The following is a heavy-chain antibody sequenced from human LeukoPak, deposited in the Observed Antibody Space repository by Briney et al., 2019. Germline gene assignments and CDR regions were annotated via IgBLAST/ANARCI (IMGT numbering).Heavy chain of an antibody. CDR3: ARVRGWKYFDY. V-gene: IGHV3-48*03. D-gene: IGHD1-1*01. J-gene: IGHJ4*02. Sequence: GGSLRLSCAASGFTFSSYEMNWVRQAPGKGLEWVSYISSSGSTIFYADSVKGRFTISRDDPKNTLYLQMNSLRAEDTAVYYCARVRGWKYFDYWGQGTLVTVSS. CDR2: ISSSGSTI. CDR1: GFTFSSYE.